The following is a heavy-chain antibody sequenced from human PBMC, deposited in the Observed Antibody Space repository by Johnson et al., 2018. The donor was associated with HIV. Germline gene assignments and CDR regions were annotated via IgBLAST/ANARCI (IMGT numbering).Heavy chain of an antibody. J-gene: IGHJ3*02. Sequence: VQLVESGGGLVQPGGSLRLSCAASGFTFSDYYMSWVRQAPAKGLEWVSVISSGDRAFYGDSVKGRFPISRDHSKNTLNLQMNTLRAEDTAVYYCARGTITLIRGVIGFDIWGRGTMVTVSS. V-gene: IGHV3-66*01. CDR2: ISSGDRA. D-gene: IGHD3-10*01. CDR3: ARGTITLIRGVIGFDI. CDR1: GFTFSDYY.